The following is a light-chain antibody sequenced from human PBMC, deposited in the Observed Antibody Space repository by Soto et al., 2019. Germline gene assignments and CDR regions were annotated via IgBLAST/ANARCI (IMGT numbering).Light chain of an antibody. Sequence: QSALTQPPSASGSPGQPVTISCTGTSSDVGGYNYVSWYQQHPGKAPKLMIYDVSKRPSGVPDRFSGSKSGNTASLTVSGLQAEDEADYYCSSYAGGNNFGVFGGWTKLTVL. V-gene: IGLV2-8*01. CDR3: SSYAGGNNFGV. CDR1: SSDVGGYNY. CDR2: DVS. J-gene: IGLJ2*01.